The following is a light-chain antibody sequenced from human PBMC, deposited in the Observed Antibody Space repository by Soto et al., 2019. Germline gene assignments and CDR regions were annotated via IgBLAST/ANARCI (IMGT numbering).Light chain of an antibody. CDR1: SSDVGSYNY. Sequence: QSVLTQPASVSGSPGQSITISCTGTSSDVGSYNYVSWYQQHPGKAPKLTIYDVSNRPSGVSNRFSGSKSGNTASLTISGLQAEDEADYYCSSYTSSSTVLFGGGTKLTVL. J-gene: IGLJ2*01. CDR3: SSYTSSSTVL. V-gene: IGLV2-14*01. CDR2: DVS.